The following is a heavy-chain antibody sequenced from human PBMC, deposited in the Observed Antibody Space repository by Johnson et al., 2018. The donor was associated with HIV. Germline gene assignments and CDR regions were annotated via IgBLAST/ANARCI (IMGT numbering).Heavy chain of an antibody. CDR3: ARDSEDSSGFGAFDI. CDR2: ISGSGGST. CDR1: GFTFSSYG. D-gene: IGHD6-19*01. Sequence: VQLVESGGGLVQPGGSLRLSCGASGFTFSSYGMSWVRRAPGKGLEWVSAISGSGGSTYYADSLKGRFTISRDNSKNTLHMHMNSLRAEDMAVYYCARDSEDSSGFGAFDIWGQGTVVTVSS. V-gene: IGHV3-23*04. J-gene: IGHJ3*02.